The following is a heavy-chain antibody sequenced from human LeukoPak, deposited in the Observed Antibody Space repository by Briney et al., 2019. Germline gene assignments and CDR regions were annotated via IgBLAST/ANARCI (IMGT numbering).Heavy chain of an antibody. V-gene: IGHV3-23*01. Sequence: PGGSLRLSCAAFGFTFSSYAMSWVRQAPGKGLEWVSAISGSGSSTYYADSVKGRFTISRDNSKNTLYLQMNSLRVEDTALYYCAKRDGYNSNPLKDWGQGTLVTVSS. CDR2: ISGSGSST. CDR3: AKRDGYNSNPLKD. J-gene: IGHJ4*02. D-gene: IGHD5-24*01. CDR1: GFTFSSYA.